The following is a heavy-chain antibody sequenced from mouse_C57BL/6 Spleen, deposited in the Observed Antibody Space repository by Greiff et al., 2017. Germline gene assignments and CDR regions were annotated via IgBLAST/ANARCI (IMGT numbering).Heavy chain of an antibody. V-gene: IGHV1-26*01. CDR3: ARELGRTLYAMDY. CDR2: INPNNGGT. CDR1: GYTFTDYY. D-gene: IGHD4-1*01. J-gene: IGHJ4*01. Sequence: EVQLQQSGPELVKPGASVKISCKASGYTFTDYYMNWVKQSHRKSLEWIGDINPNNGGTSYNQKFKGKATCTVDKSSSTSYMERRSLTSEDSAVYYCARELGRTLYAMDYWGQGTSLTVSS.